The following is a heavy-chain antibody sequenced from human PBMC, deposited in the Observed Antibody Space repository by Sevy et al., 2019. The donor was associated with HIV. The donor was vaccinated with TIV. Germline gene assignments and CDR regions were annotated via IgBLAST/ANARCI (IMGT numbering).Heavy chain of an antibody. CDR1: GYSFTGYF. Sequence: ASVKVSCKASGYSFTGYFMHWVRQAPGQGLEWMGWINPNSGGTNYAQKFQGRVTMTRDTSISTAYMELSRLRSDDTAVYYCAREMYYDILTGHTFDYWGQGTLVTVSS. J-gene: IGHJ4*02. CDR3: AREMYYDILTGHTFDY. CDR2: INPNSGGT. D-gene: IGHD3-9*01. V-gene: IGHV1-2*02.